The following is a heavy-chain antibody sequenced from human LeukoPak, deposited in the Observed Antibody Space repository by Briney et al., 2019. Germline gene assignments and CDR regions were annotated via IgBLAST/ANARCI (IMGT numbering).Heavy chain of an antibody. Sequence: PGGSLRLSCAASGFTFSSYVMHWVRQAPGKGLEWVAIISYDGSNEYYADSVKGRFTISRDNAKNSLYLQMNSLRAEDTAVYYCAREQVLLWFGEHHGMDVWGKGTTVTVSS. CDR1: GFTFSSYV. CDR2: ISYDGSNE. D-gene: IGHD3-10*01. J-gene: IGHJ6*03. V-gene: IGHV3-30*04. CDR3: AREQVLLWFGEHHGMDV.